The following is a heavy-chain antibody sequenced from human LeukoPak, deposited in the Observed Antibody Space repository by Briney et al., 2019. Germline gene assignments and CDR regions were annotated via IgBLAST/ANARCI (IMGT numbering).Heavy chain of an antibody. Sequence: SETLSLTCTVSGGSISSGDYYWSWIRQPPGKGLEWIGYIYYSGSTYYNPSLKSRVTISVDTSKNQFSLKLSSVTAADTAVYYCARAACDFWSGYYKGAFDIWGQGTMVTVSS. V-gene: IGHV4-30-4*01. D-gene: IGHD3-3*01. J-gene: IGHJ3*02. CDR2: IYYSGST. CDR3: ARAACDFWSGYYKGAFDI. CDR1: GGSISSGDYY.